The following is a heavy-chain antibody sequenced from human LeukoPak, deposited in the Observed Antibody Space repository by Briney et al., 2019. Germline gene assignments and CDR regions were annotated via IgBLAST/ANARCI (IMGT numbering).Heavy chain of an antibody. CDR3: ARGPIDFWSGPSNYYYYYYMDV. CDR2: IFPIFGTA. D-gene: IGHD3-3*01. J-gene: IGHJ6*03. CDR1: GGTYSSYA. Sequence: SVRVSSKASGGTYSSYAISWVRQAPGQGLEWMGGIFPIFGTANYTQKFQGRVTITTDESTSTAYMELSSLRSEDTAVYYCARGPIDFWSGPSNYYYYYYMDVWGKGTTVTVSS. V-gene: IGHV1-69*05.